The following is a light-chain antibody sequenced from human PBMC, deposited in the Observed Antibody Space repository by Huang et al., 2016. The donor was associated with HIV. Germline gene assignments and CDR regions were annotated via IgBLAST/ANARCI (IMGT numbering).Light chain of an antibody. CDR2: AAS. CDR3: QQSYSTRLT. CDR1: QSISSY. V-gene: IGKV1-39*01. J-gene: IGKJ4*01. Sequence: DIQMTQSPSSLSASVGDRVTITCRASQSISSYLNWYQHKPWKAPKLLIYAASSLQSGVPSRFSGSGSGTDFTLTISSLQPEDFATYYCQQSYSTRLTFGGGTKVEIK.